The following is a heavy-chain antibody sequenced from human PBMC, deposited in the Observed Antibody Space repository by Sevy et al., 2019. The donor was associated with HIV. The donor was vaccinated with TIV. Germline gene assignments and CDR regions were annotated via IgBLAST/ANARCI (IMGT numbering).Heavy chain of an antibody. D-gene: IGHD6-19*01. Sequence: SETLSLTCTVSGGSISSYSWSWIRQPAGKGLEWIGRICTSGSTNYNPSVKSRVTMSVDTSKNQFSLKLSSVTAADTAVYYCARGPYSSGLYYYYGMDVWGQGTTVTVSS. CDR3: ARGPYSSGLYYYYGMDV. CDR2: ICTSGST. V-gene: IGHV4-4*07. J-gene: IGHJ6*02. CDR1: GGSISSYS.